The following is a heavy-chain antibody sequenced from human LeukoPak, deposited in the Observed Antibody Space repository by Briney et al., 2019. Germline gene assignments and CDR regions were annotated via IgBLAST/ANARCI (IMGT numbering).Heavy chain of an antibody. D-gene: IGHD1-26*01. V-gene: IGHV1-18*01. Sequence: GASAKVSCKASGYIFTNFGISWVRQARGQGLEWMGWISAYNGNTNYAQKLQGRVTMTTDTSTSTAYMELRSLRSDDTAVYYCARVQERWELLRYYYYYMDVWGKGTTVTVSS. CDR2: ISAYNGNT. CDR3: ARVQERWELLRYYYYYMDV. CDR1: GYIFTNFG. J-gene: IGHJ6*03.